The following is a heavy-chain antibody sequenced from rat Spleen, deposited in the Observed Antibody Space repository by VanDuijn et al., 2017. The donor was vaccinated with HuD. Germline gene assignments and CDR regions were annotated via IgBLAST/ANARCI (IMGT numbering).Heavy chain of an antibody. D-gene: IGHD1-9*01. Sequence: QVQLKESGPGLVQPSQTLSLTCTVSGFSLTSDGVSWVRQPPGKGLEWIAAVSSGGNTYYDSTLKSRLSISRDTSKSQVLVKMNSLQTEDTAMYFCTREGHTMDRATYWFAYWGQGTLVTVSS. CDR2: VSSGGNT. V-gene: IGHV2S12*01. CDR3: TREGHTMDRATYWFAY. CDR1: GFSLTSDG. J-gene: IGHJ3*01.